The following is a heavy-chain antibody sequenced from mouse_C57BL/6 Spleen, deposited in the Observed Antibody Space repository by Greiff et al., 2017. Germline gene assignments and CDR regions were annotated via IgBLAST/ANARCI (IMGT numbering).Heavy chain of an antibody. CDR1: GFSLSTFGMG. J-gene: IGHJ1*03. V-gene: IGHV8-8*01. Sequence: QVTLKVSGPGILQPSQTLSLTCSFSGFSLSTFGMGVGWIRQPSGKCLEWLAPIWWDAAKSYNPALKCRLTISKETSKNQGVRKIANVDTADTATYYWARMGSNYSYWYCDGWGTGTTVTVSS. D-gene: IGHD2-5*01. CDR3: ARMGSNYSYWYCDG. CDR2: IWWDAAK.